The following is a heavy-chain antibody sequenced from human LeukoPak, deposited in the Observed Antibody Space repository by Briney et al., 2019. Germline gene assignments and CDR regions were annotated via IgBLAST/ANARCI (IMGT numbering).Heavy chain of an antibody. CDR1: GFTFSSYW. Sequence: PGGSLRLSCAASGFTFSSYWMSWVRQAPGKGLEWVANIRQDGSEKYYVDSVKGRFTISRDNAKNSLYLQMNSLRAEDTAVYYCARWLRSYYFDYWGQGTLVTVSS. D-gene: IGHD5-12*01. V-gene: IGHV3-7*01. CDR3: ARWLRSYYFDY. CDR2: IRQDGSEK. J-gene: IGHJ4*02.